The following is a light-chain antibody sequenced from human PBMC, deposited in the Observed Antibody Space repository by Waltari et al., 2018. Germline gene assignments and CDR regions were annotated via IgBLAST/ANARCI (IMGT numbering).Light chain of an antibody. CDR3: QVWDRTNKYFV. CDR1: NIGGET. Sequence: SYVLTPPPSVSVAPGQKARITCGGNNIGGETVHWYQQKPGQAPILVVYDDSDRPSGVPALFSGSKSGNTASLTISRVEAGDEAAYHCQVWDRTNKYFVFGGGTKMTVL. J-gene: IGLJ2*01. CDR2: DDS. V-gene: IGLV3-21*02.